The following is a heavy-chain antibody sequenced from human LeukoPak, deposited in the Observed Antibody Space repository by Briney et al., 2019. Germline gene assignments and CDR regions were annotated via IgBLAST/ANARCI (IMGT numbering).Heavy chain of an antibody. J-gene: IGHJ3*02. D-gene: IGHD3-10*01. CDR2: IYYSGGT. V-gene: IGHV4-59*08. CDR1: GGSISGYY. Sequence: SETLSLTCTVSGGSISGYYWSWVRQPPGKGLEWIGYIYYSGGTSYNPSLKSRVTISVDTSKNQFSLKLSSVTAADTAVYYCARGITRRRVFDIWGQGTRVTVSS. CDR3: ARGITRRRVFDI.